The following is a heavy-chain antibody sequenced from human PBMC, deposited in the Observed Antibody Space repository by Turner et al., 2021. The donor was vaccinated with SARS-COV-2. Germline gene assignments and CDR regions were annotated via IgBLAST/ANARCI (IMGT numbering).Heavy chain of an antibody. CDR2: ISVSGGST. Sequence: EVQLLASGRGLVQPGGSLRLSCAASGFTCSSYAMSWVRQAPGKGLEWVSAISVSGGSTYYADSVKCRFTISRDNSKNTLYLQMNSLRAEDTAVYYCAKDSSSWPPAYNWFDPWGQGTLVTVSS. V-gene: IGHV3-23*01. CDR1: GFTCSSYA. D-gene: IGHD6-13*01. CDR3: AKDSSSWPPAYNWFDP. J-gene: IGHJ5*02.